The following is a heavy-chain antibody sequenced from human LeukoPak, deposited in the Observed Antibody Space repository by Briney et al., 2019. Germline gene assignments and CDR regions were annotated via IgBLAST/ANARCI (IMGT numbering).Heavy chain of an antibody. CDR2: INPNSGGT. V-gene: IGHV1-2*02. Sequence: ASVKVSCKACGYTYTGYYMQWVRQAPGQGLEWMGWINPNSGGTNYAQKFQGRVTMSRDTSISTAYMDLSRLRSDDTAVYYCARDLDSSGWSHFQHWGQGTLVTVSS. J-gene: IGHJ1*01. CDR1: GYTYTGYY. CDR3: ARDLDSSGWSHFQH. D-gene: IGHD6-19*01.